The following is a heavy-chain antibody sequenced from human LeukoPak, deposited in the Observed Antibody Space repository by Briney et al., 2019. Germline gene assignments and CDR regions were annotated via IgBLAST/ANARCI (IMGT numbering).Heavy chain of an antibody. D-gene: IGHD5-12*01. CDR3: ARLESGYEAQNSFDY. Sequence: GASVKVSCKASGYTFTGYYMHWVRQAPGQGLERMGWINPNSGGTNYAQKFQGRVTMTRDTSISTAYMELSRLRSDDTAVYYCARLESGYEAQNSFDYWGQGTLVTVSS. CDR2: INPNSGGT. J-gene: IGHJ4*02. CDR1: GYTFTGYY. V-gene: IGHV1-2*02.